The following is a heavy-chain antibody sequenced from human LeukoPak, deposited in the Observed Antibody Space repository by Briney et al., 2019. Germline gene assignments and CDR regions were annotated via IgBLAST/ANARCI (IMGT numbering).Heavy chain of an antibody. CDR1: GFTFSTYD. V-gene: IGHV3-30-3*01. J-gene: IGHJ4*02. CDR3: FRTDY. Sequence: PGRSLRLSCAASGFTFSTYDMQWVRQVPGKGLEWVAVISYDGSNKYYADSVKGRFTISRDNSKNTLYLQMNSLRAEDTAVYYCFRTDYWGQGTLVTVSS. CDR2: ISYDGSNK.